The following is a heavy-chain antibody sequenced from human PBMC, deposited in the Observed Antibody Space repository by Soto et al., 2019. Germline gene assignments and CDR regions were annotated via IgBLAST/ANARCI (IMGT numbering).Heavy chain of an antibody. CDR1: GYTFTSYG. Sequence: ASVKVSCKASGYTFTSYGISWVRQAPGQGLEWMGWISAYNGNTNYAQKLQGRVTMTTDTSTSTAYMELRSLRSDDTAVYYCARNDDSSGYYLGAYYYHYYGMDVWGQGTTVTVSS. D-gene: IGHD3-22*01. V-gene: IGHV1-18*01. CDR2: ISAYNGNT. J-gene: IGHJ6*02. CDR3: ARNDDSSGYYLGAYYYHYYGMDV.